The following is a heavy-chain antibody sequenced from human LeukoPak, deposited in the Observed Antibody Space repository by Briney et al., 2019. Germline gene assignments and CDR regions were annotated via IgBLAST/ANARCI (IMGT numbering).Heavy chain of an antibody. CDR3: ASHYYGSGSWS. J-gene: IGHJ4*02. Sequence: GASVTVSCKASGGTFSSYAISWVRQAPGQGLEWMGGIIPIFGTANYAQKFQGRVTITADESTSTAYMELSSLRSEDTAVYYCASHYYGSGSWSWGQGTLVTVSS. V-gene: IGHV1-69*13. CDR2: IIPIFGTA. CDR1: GGTFSSYA. D-gene: IGHD3-10*01.